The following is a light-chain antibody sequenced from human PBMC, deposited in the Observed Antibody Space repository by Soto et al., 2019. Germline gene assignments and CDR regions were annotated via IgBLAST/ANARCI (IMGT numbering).Light chain of an antibody. CDR1: QSVSSYS. V-gene: IGKV3-20*01. CDR2: GAS. Sequence: EIVLTKSPGTLSLSPGERATLSCRASQSVSSYSLAWYQQKPGQAPRLLIGGASSRATGIPDRFSGSGSGTDFTLTISRLEPEDFAVYYCHYGNSPPWTFGQGTKVDI. J-gene: IGKJ1*01. CDR3: HYGNSPPWT.